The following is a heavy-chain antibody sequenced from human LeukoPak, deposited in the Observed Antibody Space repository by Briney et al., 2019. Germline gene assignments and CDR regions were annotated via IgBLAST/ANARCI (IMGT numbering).Heavy chain of an antibody. CDR3: AREVTIFGVVTSYFDY. D-gene: IGHD3-3*01. CDR2: IIPNFGTA. V-gene: IGHV1-69*05. CDR1: GGTFSSYA. J-gene: IGHJ4*02. Sequence: SVKVSCKASGGTFSSYAISWVRQAPGQGLEWMGGIIPNFGTANYAQKFQGRVTITTDESASTAYMELSSLRSEDTAVYYCAREVTIFGVVTSYFDYWGQGTLVTVSS.